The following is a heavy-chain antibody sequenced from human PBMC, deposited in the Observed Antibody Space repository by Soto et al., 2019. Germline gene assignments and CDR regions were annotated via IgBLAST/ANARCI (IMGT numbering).Heavy chain of an antibody. CDR1: GGSISSGDYY. CDR2: IYYSGST. CDR3: ARVGQSWGAFDI. D-gene: IGHD6-13*01. J-gene: IGHJ3*02. Sequence: SETLSLTCTVSGGSISSGDYYWSWIRQPPGKGLEWIGYIYYSGSTYYNPSLKSRVTISVDTSKNQFSLKLSSVTAADTAVYYCARVGQSWGAFDIWGQGTMVTVS. V-gene: IGHV4-30-4*01.